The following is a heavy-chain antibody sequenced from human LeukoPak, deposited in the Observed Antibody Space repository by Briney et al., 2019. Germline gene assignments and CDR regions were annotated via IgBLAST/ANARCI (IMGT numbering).Heavy chain of an antibody. CDR3: ARDSEDSSGYHSY. J-gene: IGHJ4*02. CDR1: GGSISSYY. D-gene: IGHD3-22*01. CDR2: IYYSGST. Sequence: SETLSLTCTVSGGSISSYYWSWIRQPPGKGLEWIGYIYYSGSTNYNPSLKSRVTISVDTSKNQFSLKLSSVTAADTAVYYCARDSEDSSGYHSYWGQGTLVTVSS. V-gene: IGHV4-59*12.